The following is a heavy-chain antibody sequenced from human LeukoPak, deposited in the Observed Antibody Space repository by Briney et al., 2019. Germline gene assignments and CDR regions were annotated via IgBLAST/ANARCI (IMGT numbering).Heavy chain of an antibody. CDR3: ARWSRYSSGHYELDY. Sequence: GSVRLSCAASGFTFTSYAMSWVGQAPGKGLEWVSVISGSGGSTYYADSVKGRFTISRDNSKNTVYLQMNSLRAEDTAVYYCARWSRYSSGHYELDYWGQGTLVTVSS. J-gene: IGHJ4*02. V-gene: IGHV3-23*01. CDR1: GFTFTSYA. CDR2: ISGSGGST. D-gene: IGHD6-19*01.